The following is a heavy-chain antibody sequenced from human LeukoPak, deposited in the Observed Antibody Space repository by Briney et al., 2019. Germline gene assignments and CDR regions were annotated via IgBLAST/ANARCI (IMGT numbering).Heavy chain of an antibody. CDR3: ARVKSSVVPASMDV. CDR2: ISSSGSTI. D-gene: IGHD2-2*01. V-gene: IGHV3-11*04. Sequence: GGSLRLSCAVSGFTFSDAWMSWVRQAPGKGLEWVSYISSSGSTIYYADSVKGRFTISRDNAKNSLYLQMNSLRAEDTAVYYCARVKSSVVPASMDVWGKGTTVTVSS. J-gene: IGHJ6*03. CDR1: GFTFSDAW.